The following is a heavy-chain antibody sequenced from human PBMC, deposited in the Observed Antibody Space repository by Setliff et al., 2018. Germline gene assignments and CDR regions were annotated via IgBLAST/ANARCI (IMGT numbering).Heavy chain of an antibody. CDR1: GASVSGNSYY. J-gene: IGHJ1*01. CDR3: VREGYSEYFQD. V-gene: IGHV4-39*07. Sequence: PSETLSLTCTVSGASVSGNSYYWGWIRQPPGKGLEWIGSMYYGGGGSTYYNASLKSRVTISIHTSKNQVSLNLTSVTAADTAVYYCVREGYSEYFQDWGRGTLVTVSS. D-gene: IGHD1-1*01. CDR2: MYYGGGGST.